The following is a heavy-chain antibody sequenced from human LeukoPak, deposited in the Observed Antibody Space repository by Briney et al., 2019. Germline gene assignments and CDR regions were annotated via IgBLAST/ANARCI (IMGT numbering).Heavy chain of an antibody. CDR2: INHSGST. CDR3: ARGRSYVVVPAASPAFDI. Sequence: PSETLSLTCAVYGGPFSGYYWSWLRQPPGKGLEWIGEINHSGSTNYNPSLKSRVTISVDTSKNQFSLKLSSVTAADTAVYYCARGRSYVVVPAASPAFDIWGQGTMVTVSS. CDR1: GGPFSGYY. D-gene: IGHD2-2*01. J-gene: IGHJ3*02. V-gene: IGHV4-34*01.